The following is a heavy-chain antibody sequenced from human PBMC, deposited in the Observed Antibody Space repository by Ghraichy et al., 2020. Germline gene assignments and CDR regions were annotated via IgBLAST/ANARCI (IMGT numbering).Heavy chain of an antibody. CDR3: ARDGSSVYDWSIGMDV. CDR1: GGSISSSSFY. Sequence: SETLSLTCTVSGGSISSSSFYWGWIRQPPGKGLEWIGSIYYSGSTNYNPSLKSRVTISVDTSKNQFSLKLTSLTAADTAVYYCARDGSSVYDWSIGMDVWGQGTTVAVSS. CDR2: IYYSGST. J-gene: IGHJ6*02. V-gene: IGHV4-39*07. D-gene: IGHD5/OR15-5a*01.